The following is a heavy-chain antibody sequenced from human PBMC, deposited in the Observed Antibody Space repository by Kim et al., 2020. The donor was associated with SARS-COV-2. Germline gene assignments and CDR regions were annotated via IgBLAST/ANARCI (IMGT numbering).Heavy chain of an antibody. D-gene: IGHD6-13*01. Sequence: GGSLRLSCAASGFTFSNAWMSWVRQAPGKGLEWVGRIKSKTDGGTTDYAAPVKGRFTISRDDSKNTLYLQMNSLKTEDTAVYYCTAGYFLLQQGDYWGQGTLVTVSS. J-gene: IGHJ4*02. V-gene: IGHV3-15*01. CDR1: GFTFSNAW. CDR2: IKSKTDGGTT. CDR3: TAGYFLLQQGDY.